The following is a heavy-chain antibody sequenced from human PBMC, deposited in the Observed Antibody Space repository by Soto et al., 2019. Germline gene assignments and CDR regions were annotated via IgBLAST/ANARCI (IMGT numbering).Heavy chain of an antibody. Sequence: QVQLVESGGGVVQPGKSLRLSCAASGFTFSSYAMHWARQAPGKGLEWVTVISIRGGDEYYAESVRGRFTIARDDSKNTLYLQIDSLRVEDTAVYYWARVTIVARQRLDYWGQGTLVTVSS. D-gene: IGHD6-6*01. CDR3: ARVTIVARQRLDY. V-gene: IGHV3-30*03. CDR2: ISIRGGDE. CDR1: GFTFSSYA. J-gene: IGHJ4*02.